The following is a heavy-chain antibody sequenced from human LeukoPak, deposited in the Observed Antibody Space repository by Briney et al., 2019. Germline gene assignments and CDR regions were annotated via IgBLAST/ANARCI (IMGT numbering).Heavy chain of an antibody. V-gene: IGHV3-23*01. Sequence: GGSLRLSCAASGFTFSSYWMSWVRQAPGKGLEWVSAISGSGDNTYYADSVKGRFTVSRDNSKNTLYVQMKSLRAEDTAVYYCAKDFVVVPGNVNYFDYWGQGTLVTVTS. D-gene: IGHD2-21*02. CDR2: ISGSGDNT. CDR1: GFTFSSYW. CDR3: AKDFVVVPGNVNYFDY. J-gene: IGHJ4*02.